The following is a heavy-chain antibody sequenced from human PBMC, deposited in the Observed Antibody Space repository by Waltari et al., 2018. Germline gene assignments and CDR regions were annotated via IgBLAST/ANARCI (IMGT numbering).Heavy chain of an antibody. CDR2: IDHSGVT. V-gene: IGHV4-34*02. Sequence: QVQVQQWGAGLVKPSETLSLTCAVYGGSFSGYYWSCLRQPPGKALEWIGEIDHSGVTNYSPSLPRRATISVDTSRNQLSLKLTSVTAADTAIYYCALSRDGLASPKFDPWGQGTLVTVSS. D-gene: IGHD4-17*01. CDR3: ALSRDGLASPKFDP. CDR1: GGSFSGYY. J-gene: IGHJ5*02.